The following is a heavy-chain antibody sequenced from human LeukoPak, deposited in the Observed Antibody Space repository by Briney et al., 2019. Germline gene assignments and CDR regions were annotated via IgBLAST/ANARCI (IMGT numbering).Heavy chain of an antibody. V-gene: IGHV4-4*02. Sequence: SETLSLTCTVSGGSVSSSNWWTWIRQTPGKGLEWIGEIFHTGHTNYNPSLESRVTISVDKSSNHFSLNLNSVTAADTAVYYCARDGGLTIVRGVVDLWGQGTLVTVSS. J-gene: IGHJ5*02. D-gene: IGHD3-10*01. CDR1: GGSVSSSNW. CDR2: IFHTGHT. CDR3: ARDGGLTIVRGVVDL.